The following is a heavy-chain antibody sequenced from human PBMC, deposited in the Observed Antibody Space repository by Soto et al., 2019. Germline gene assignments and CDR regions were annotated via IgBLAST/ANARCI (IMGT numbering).Heavy chain of an antibody. J-gene: IGHJ4*02. CDR2: INPNRYVT. CDR3: VRVGLNRNYDFDF. Sequence: QVQLVQSGAEVKKPGASVKVSCKASGYTFNSYYIHWVRQAPGQGLEWMGWINPNRYVTGYAQSFQGSVTMTRDMSMTTAYMDLTRLRSDDTAVYYCVRVGLNRNYDFDFWGQGTLITVSS. CDR1: GYTFNSYY. D-gene: IGHD3-16*01. V-gene: IGHV1-2*02.